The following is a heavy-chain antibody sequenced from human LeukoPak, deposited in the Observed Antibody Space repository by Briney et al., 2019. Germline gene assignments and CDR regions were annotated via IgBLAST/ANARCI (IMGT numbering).Heavy chain of an antibody. CDR2: ISGSGTMI. J-gene: IGHJ4*02. Sequence: RGSLRLSCAASGITLSNHEMNWVRPAPGKGREWLSYISGSGTMIYFADSVKGGLTISRDNAQNSLYLQMNSPRAEGTAVYYFARDQEYSGSYYRYFVIWGQGAL. CDR3: ARDQEYSGSYYRYFVI. V-gene: IGHV3-48*03. CDR1: GITLSNHE. D-gene: IGHD1-26*01.